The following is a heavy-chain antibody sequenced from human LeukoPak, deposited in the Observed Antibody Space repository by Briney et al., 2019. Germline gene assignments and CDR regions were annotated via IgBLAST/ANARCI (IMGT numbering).Heavy chain of an antibody. Sequence: SETLSLTCTVSGGSISIYYWNWIRQSPGKGLEWLGYIYYSGSTNYNPSLKSRVTISVDTSKNQFSLKLSSVTAADTAVYYCARVTSGDAFDIWGQGTMVTVSS. CDR3: ARVTSGDAFDI. D-gene: IGHD2-2*01. CDR2: IYYSGST. V-gene: IGHV4-59*01. CDR1: GGSISIYY. J-gene: IGHJ3*02.